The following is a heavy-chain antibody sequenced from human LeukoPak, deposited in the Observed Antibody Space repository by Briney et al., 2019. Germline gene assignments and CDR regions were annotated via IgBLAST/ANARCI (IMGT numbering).Heavy chain of an antibody. CDR3: ARRKDGGNSGAFDP. Sequence: ASVKVSCKASGYTFTGYYIHWVRQAPGQGLEWMAWINPNSGGTNYAQKFQGRVTLTRGTSISTAYMELSSLRSDDTALYYCARRKDGGNSGAFDPWGQGTLVTVSS. J-gene: IGHJ5*02. D-gene: IGHD4-23*01. CDR1: GYTFTGYY. V-gene: IGHV1-2*02. CDR2: INPNSGGT.